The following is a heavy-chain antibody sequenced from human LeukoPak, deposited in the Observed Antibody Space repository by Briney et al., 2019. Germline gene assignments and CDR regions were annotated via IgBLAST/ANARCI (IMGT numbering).Heavy chain of an antibody. CDR3: ARVPLRYCSSTSCYANDY. CDR2: ISSSSSYI. CDR1: GFTFSSYS. J-gene: IGHJ4*02. V-gene: IGHV3-21*01. D-gene: IGHD2-2*01. Sequence: GGSLRLSCAVSGFTFSSYSMNWVRPAPGKGREWVASISSSSSYIYYADSVKGRFTISRDNAKNSLYLQMNSLRAEDTAVYYCARVPLRYCSSTSCYANDYWGQGTLVTVSS.